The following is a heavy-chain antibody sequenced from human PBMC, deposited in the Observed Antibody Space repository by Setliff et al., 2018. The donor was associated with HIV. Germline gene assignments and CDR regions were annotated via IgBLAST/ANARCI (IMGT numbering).Heavy chain of an antibody. J-gene: IGHJ4*02. D-gene: IGHD6-19*01. CDR2: IYTSGST. V-gene: IGHV4-4*09. CDR3: AITGYSSGYWYFDY. Sequence: TLSLTCTVSGGSISSYYWSWIRQPPGKGLEWIGYIYTSGSTNYNPSLKSRVTISVDTSKNKFSLKLSSVTAADTAVYYCAITGYSSGYWYFDYWGQGALVTVSS. CDR1: GGSISSYY.